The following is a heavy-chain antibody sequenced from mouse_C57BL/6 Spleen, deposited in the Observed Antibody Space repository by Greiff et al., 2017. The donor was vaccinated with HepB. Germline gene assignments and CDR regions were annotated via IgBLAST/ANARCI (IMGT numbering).Heavy chain of an antibody. D-gene: IGHD2-3*01. J-gene: IGHJ2*01. Sequence: QVQLQQSGAELARPGASVKLSCKASGYTFTSYGISWVKQSTGQGLEWIGEIYPRSGNTYYNEKFKGKATLTADKSSRTAYMEIRSLTSEDSAVYFCARWVGYYSVDYWGRRTTLPVSS. CDR1: GYTFTSYG. V-gene: IGHV1-81*01. CDR2: IYPRSGNT. CDR3: ARWVGYYSVDY.